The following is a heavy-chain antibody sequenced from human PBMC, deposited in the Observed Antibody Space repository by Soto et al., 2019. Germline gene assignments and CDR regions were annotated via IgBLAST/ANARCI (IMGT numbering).Heavy chain of an antibody. Sequence: SETLSLTCTVSGGSISSGGYYWSWIRQHPGKGLEWIGYIYYSGSTYYNPSLKSRVTISVDTSKNQFSLKLSSVTAADTAVYYCAMDTPRDYYYMDVWGKGTTVTVSS. J-gene: IGHJ6*03. V-gene: IGHV4-31*03. D-gene: IGHD5-18*01. CDR3: AMDTPRDYYYMDV. CDR1: GGSISSGGYY. CDR2: IYYSGST.